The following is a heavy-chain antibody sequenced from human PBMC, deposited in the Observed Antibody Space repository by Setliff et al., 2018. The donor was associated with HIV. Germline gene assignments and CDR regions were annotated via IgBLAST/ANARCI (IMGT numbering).Heavy chain of an antibody. D-gene: IGHD1-26*01. CDR3: ASRGTRWSGTYNDY. CDR1: GGSITGRIYY. Sequence: PSETLSLTCNVSGGSITGRIYYWGWIRQPPGKGLEWIGAINYSGNTYYNPSLKSRLTIFLDTSKNQFSLKLSSVTAADTAVYYCASRGTRWSGTYNDYWGQGLQVTVSS. CDR2: INYSGNT. V-gene: IGHV4-39*01. J-gene: IGHJ4*02.